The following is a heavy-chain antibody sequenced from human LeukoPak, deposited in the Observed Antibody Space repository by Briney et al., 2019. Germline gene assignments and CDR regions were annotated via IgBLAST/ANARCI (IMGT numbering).Heavy chain of an antibody. Sequence: GGSLRLSCAASGFTFSSYAMSWVRQAPGKGLEWVSAISGSGGSTYYADSVRGRFTISRDNSKNTLYLQMNSLRAEDTAVYYCAKDPRGYCSSTSCGNYWGQGTLVTVSS. V-gene: IGHV3-23*01. CDR3: AKDPRGYCSSTSCGNY. CDR1: GFTFSSYA. CDR2: ISGSGGST. D-gene: IGHD2-2*01. J-gene: IGHJ4*02.